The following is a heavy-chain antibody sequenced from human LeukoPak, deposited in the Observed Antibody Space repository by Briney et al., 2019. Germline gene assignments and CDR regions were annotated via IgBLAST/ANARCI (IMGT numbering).Heavy chain of an antibody. Sequence: GGSLRRSCAASGFTFSNAWMNWVRQAPGKGLEWVGRIKSESDSGTTDYAAPVKGRFTISRNDSKNTLFLQMNSLKTEDTAVYYCTTDRGLYDSSGYYYFATDIWGQGTMVTVSS. V-gene: IGHV3-15*01. J-gene: IGHJ3*02. CDR1: GFTFSNAW. D-gene: IGHD3-22*01. CDR2: IKSESDSGTT. CDR3: TTDRGLYDSSGYYYFATDI.